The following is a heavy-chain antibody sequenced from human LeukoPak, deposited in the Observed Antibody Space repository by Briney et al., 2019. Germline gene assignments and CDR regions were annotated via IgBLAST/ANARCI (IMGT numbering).Heavy chain of an antibody. CDR2: INPSGGST. CDR1: GYTFTGYY. D-gene: IGHD3-10*01. J-gene: IGHJ5*02. V-gene: IGHV1-46*03. CDR3: AILVRGVPDDWFDP. Sequence: ASVKVSCKASGYTFTGYYMHWVRQAPGQGLEWMGVINPSGGSTSYAQKFQGRVTMTRDTSTSTVYMELSSLRSEDTAVYYCAILVRGVPDDWFDPWGQGTLVTVSS.